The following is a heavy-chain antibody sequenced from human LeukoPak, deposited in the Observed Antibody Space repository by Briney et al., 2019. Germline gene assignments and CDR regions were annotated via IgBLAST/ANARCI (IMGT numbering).Heavy chain of an antibody. Sequence: SETLSLTCTVSGDSISSGGYYCSWIRQPPGKGLEWIGYIYHSGESYFNPSLKSRVTMSVDKSKNQFSLNLTSVTAADTAVYYCARDDYGTFDYWGQGTLVTVSS. CDR1: GDSISSGGYY. J-gene: IGHJ4*02. V-gene: IGHV4-30-2*01. D-gene: IGHD4-17*01. CDR2: IYHSGES. CDR3: ARDDYGTFDY.